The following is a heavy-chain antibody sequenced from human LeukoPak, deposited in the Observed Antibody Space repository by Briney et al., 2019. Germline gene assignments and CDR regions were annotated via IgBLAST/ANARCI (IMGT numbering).Heavy chain of an antibody. D-gene: IGHD3-16*02. CDR3: AKPPQPYRDAPYNWFDP. Sequence: GGTLRLSCAASGFTFSGYGMSWVRQAPGKGLEWVSAISGSGGSTYYADSVKGRFTISRDKSKNTLYLQMNSLRAEDTAVYYCAKPPQPYRDAPYNWFDPWGQGTLVTVSS. V-gene: IGHV3-23*01. CDR1: GFTFSGYG. J-gene: IGHJ5*02. CDR2: ISGSGGST.